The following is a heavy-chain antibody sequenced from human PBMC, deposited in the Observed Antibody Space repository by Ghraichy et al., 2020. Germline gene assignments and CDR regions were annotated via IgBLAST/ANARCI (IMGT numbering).Heavy chain of an antibody. CDR3: ARDGVMVRLTYYFDY. D-gene: IGHD3-10*01. J-gene: IGHJ4*02. CDR2: ISYDGSNK. Sequence: GGSLRLSCAASGFTFSSYAMHWVRQAPGKGLEWVAVISYDGSNKYYADSVKGRFTISRDNSKNTLYLQMNSLRAEDTAVYYCARDGVMVRLTYYFDYWGQGTLVTVSS. V-gene: IGHV3-30*01. CDR1: GFTFSSYA.